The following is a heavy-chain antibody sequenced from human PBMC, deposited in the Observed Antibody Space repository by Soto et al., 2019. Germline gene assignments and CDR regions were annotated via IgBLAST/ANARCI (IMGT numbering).Heavy chain of an antibody. CDR3: SKDRVRYFDRPPLRYYGMDV. Sequence: PGGSLRLSCAASGFTFSSYGMHWVRQAPGKGLEWVAVISYDGSNKYYADSVKGRFTISRDNSKNTLYLQMNSLRAEDTAVYYCSKDRVRYFDRPPLRYYGMDVWGQGTTVTVSS. CDR1: GFTFSSYG. CDR2: ISYDGSNK. D-gene: IGHD3-9*01. V-gene: IGHV3-30*18. J-gene: IGHJ6*02.